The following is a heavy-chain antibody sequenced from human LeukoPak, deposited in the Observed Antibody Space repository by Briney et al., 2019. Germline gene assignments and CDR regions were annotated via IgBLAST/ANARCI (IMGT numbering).Heavy chain of an antibody. J-gene: IGHJ4*02. D-gene: IGHD5-12*01. V-gene: IGHV4-59*01. CDR3: ARVGYSGYDSDSGPVDY. CDR2: IYYSGST. CDR1: GGSISSYY. Sequence: SETLSLTCTVSGGSISSYYWSWIRQPPGKGLEWIGYIYYSGSTNYNPSLKSRVTISVDTSKNQFSLKLSSVTAADTAVYYCARVGYSGYDSDSGPVDYWGQGTLVTVSS.